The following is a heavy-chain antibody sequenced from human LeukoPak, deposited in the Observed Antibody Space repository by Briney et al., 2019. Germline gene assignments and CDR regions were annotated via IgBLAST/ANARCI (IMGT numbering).Heavy chain of an antibody. D-gene: IGHD3-10*01. Sequence: ASVKVSCKASGYTFTSYYMHWVRQAPGQGLEWMGIINPSGGSTSYAQKFQGRVTMTRDMSTSTVYMELSSLRSDDTAVYYCARGPRVLWFGELFGLDYWGQGTLVTVSS. J-gene: IGHJ4*02. CDR2: INPSGGST. CDR3: ARGPRVLWFGELFGLDY. V-gene: IGHV1-46*01. CDR1: GYTFTSYY.